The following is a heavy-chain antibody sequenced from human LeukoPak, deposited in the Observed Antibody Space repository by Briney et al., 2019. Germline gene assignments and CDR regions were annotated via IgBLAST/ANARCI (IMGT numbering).Heavy chain of an antibody. J-gene: IGHJ4*02. D-gene: IGHD3-22*01. V-gene: IGHV4-39*02. Sequence: SETLSLTCTVSGGSINSNDYWGWIRQPPGRGLEYIGSVYYNGNTYYNPSLKSRVTISRDSSKNQISLKVTSVTAADTAVYYCARDRYYDSSDYFYNSYFDNWGQGTLVTASS. CDR1: GGSINSNDY. CDR2: VYYNGNT. CDR3: ARDRYYDSSDYFYNSYFDN.